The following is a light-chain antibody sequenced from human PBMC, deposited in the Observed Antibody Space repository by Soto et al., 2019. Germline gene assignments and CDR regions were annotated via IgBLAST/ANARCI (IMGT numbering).Light chain of an antibody. CDR1: SSNIGNNY. CDR3: GTWDSSLSADVV. V-gene: IGLV1-51*01. J-gene: IGLJ2*01. CDR2: DNN. Sequence: QSVLTQPPSVSAAPGQKVTISCSGSSSNIGNNYVSWYQQLPGTAPKLLIYDNNKRPSGIPDRFSGSKSGTSATLGITGLQTGDEADYYCGTWDSSLSADVVFGGGTKVNVL.